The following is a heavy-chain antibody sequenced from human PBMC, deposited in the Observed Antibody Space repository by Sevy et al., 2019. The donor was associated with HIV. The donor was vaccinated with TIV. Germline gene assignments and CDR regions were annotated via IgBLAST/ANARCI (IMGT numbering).Heavy chain of an antibody. CDR1: GFTFSRNG. CDR2: ISYDGSNK. J-gene: IGHJ4*02. V-gene: IGHV3-30*18. D-gene: IGHD3-3*01. Sequence: GGSLRLSCAASGFTFSRNGMHWVRQAPGKWLEWVAVISYDGSNKYYADSVKARFTISRDNSKNTLYLQMNSLRAEDTAVYYCAKGITIFGVVDYFDYWGQGTLVTVSS. CDR3: AKGITIFGVVDYFDY.